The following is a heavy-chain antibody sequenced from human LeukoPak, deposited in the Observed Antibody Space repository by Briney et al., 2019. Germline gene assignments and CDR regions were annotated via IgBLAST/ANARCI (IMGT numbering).Heavy chain of an antibody. D-gene: IGHD3-10*01. CDR1: GGSITSTTFY. J-gene: IGHJ5*02. V-gene: IGHV4-39*01. CDR3: ARPASGSYYQTWFDP. Sequence: SETLSLTCTVSGGSITSTTFYWGWIRQPPGKGLQWIGRVHYSGATYYSPSLQSRATISVDTSNNQFSLNLTSVTAADTAIYYCARPASGSYYQTWFDPWGQGTLVIVSS. CDR2: VHYSGAT.